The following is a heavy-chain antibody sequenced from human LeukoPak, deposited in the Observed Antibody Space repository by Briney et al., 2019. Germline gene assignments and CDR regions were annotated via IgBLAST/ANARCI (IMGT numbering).Heavy chain of an antibody. V-gene: IGHV3-21*01. Sequence: GGSLRLSCAAPGFTCSSDNMNWGRQAPGEGLEWGSSISSSSSYIYYTDSVKGRFTISRDTATNSMSLQINSPTADDTAIYSCTRVSLAAAAGTSRWGQGTLVTV. CDR2: ISSSSSYI. J-gene: IGHJ1*01. D-gene: IGHD6-13*01. CDR3: TRVSLAAAAGTSR. CDR1: GFTCSSDN.